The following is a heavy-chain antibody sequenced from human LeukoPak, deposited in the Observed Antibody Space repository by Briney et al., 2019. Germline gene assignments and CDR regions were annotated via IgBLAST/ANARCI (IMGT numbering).Heavy chain of an antibody. D-gene: IGHD2-15*01. CDR1: GFTFRDYA. CDR3: VLSWSYDMDV. Sequence: GGSLRLSCTGFGFTFRDYAVSWVRQAPGKGLEWVSYISSSGSIIYYADSVKGRFTISGDNAKNSLYLQMNSLRAEDAAVYYCVLSWSYDMDVWGQGTTVTVSS. CDR2: ISSSGSII. J-gene: IGHJ6*02. V-gene: IGHV3-48*03.